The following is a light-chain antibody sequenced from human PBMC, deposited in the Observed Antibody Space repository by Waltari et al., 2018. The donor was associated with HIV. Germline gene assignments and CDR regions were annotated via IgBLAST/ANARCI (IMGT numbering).Light chain of an antibody. CDR3: KTRDRSGNLYV. CDR1: NLRTYY. J-gene: IGLJ1*01. CDR2: GKN. V-gene: IGLV3-19*01. Sequence: SSEVTQVHAVSVALGQTVKITCQGDNLRTYYASWYQQRPGQAPVLVSYGKNKRPSEIPDRFASSASRKTASLTITGDQAEDEADYYCKTRDRSGNLYVFGTGTTVTVL.